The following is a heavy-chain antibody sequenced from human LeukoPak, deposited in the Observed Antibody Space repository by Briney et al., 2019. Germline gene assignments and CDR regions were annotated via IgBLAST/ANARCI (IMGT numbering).Heavy chain of an antibody. CDR2: IYYSGST. CDR3: ASISGYDDYYFDY. J-gene: IGHJ4*02. V-gene: IGHV4-59*01. Sequence: SETLSLTCTVSGGSISSYYWSWLRPPPGKGLEWIGYIYYSGSTNYNPSLKSRVTISVDTSKNQFSLKLSSVTAADTAVYYCASISGYDDYYFDYWGQGTLVTVSS. D-gene: IGHD5-12*01. CDR1: GGSISSYY.